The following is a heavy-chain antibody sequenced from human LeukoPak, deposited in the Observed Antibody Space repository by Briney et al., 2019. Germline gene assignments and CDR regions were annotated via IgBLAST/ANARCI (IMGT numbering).Heavy chain of an antibody. J-gene: IGHJ3*02. CDR1: GDSVSSNSAA. V-gene: IGHV6-1*01. D-gene: IGHD3-10*01. Sequence: KPSQTPSLTCAISGDSVSSNSAAWNWIRQSPSRGLEWLGRTYYRSKWYNDYAVSVKSRITINPATSKNQFSLQLNSVTPEDTAVYYCARTYYYGSGSYSHRAFDIWGQGTLVTVSS. CDR2: TYYRSKWYN. CDR3: ARTYYYGSGSYSHRAFDI.